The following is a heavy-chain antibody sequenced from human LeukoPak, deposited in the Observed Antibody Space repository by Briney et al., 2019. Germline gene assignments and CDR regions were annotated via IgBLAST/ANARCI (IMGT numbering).Heavy chain of an antibody. CDR2: IRPGDNRM. J-gene: IGHJ4*02. CDR3: VRERSGGTYDY. D-gene: IGHD3-16*01. CDR1: GYSFTAYY. V-gene: IGHV1-46*01. Sequence: GASVKVSCKASGYSFTAYYIQWVRLAPGQGPEWMGTIRPGDNRMTYAQKFQGRVTMTRDMSTTTGYLELSSLRSEGTAVYYCVRERSGGTYDYWGQGTLVTVSS.